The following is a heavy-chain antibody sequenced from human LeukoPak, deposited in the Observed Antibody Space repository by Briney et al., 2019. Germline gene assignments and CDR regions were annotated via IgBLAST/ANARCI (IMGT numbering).Heavy chain of an antibody. Sequence: GGSLRLSCAASGFTFSSYSMNWVRQAPGKGLEWVSSISSSSSYIYYADSVKGRFTISRDNAKNSLYLQMNSLRAEDTAVYYCARALYSSGWYGPAYWGQGTLVTVSS. D-gene: IGHD6-19*01. CDR2: ISSSSSYI. V-gene: IGHV3-21*01. CDR1: GFTFSSYS. CDR3: ARALYSSGWYGPAY. J-gene: IGHJ4*02.